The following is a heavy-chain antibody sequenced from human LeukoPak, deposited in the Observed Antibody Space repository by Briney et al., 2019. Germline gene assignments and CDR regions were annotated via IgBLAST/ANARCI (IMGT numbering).Heavy chain of an antibody. J-gene: IGHJ4*02. Sequence: ASVKVSCKASGYTLSGYVISWLRQAPGQGLEWVGWITTYNGDKKYSEKFQGRITMTTDTSTSTYYMELRSLRSDDTAIYYCARDCSNGVCYPRDYWGQGTLVIVST. V-gene: IGHV1-18*01. D-gene: IGHD2-8*01. CDR3: ARDCSNGVCYPRDY. CDR1: GYTLSGYV. CDR2: ITTYNGDK.